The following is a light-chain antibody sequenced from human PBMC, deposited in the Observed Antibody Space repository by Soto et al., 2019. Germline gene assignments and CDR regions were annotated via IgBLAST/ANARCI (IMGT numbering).Light chain of an antibody. V-gene: IGKV3-11*01. CDR2: DAS. Sequence: EIVLTQSPGTLSLSPGERATLLCRASQSVANNYLAWYQQKPGQAPRLLIYDASNRATGIPARFSGSGSGTDFTLTISSLEPEDSAVYYCQQRSNWPRLTFGGGTKVDIK. CDR1: QSVANNY. J-gene: IGKJ4*01. CDR3: QQRSNWPRLT.